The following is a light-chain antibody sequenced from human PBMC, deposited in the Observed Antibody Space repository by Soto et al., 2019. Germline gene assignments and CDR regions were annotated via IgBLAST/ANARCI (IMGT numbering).Light chain of an antibody. J-gene: IGLJ1*01. V-gene: IGLV2-14*03. CDR3: SSYISTSTFCV. CDR2: DVS. CDR1: SSDIGNYNY. Sequence: QSALTQPASVSGSPGQSITISCTGTSSDIGNYNYVSWYQQHPGKAPKLIIYDVSNRPSGVSNRFSGSKSGNAASLTISGLQADDEADYYCSSYISTSTFCVFGTGTKLTVL.